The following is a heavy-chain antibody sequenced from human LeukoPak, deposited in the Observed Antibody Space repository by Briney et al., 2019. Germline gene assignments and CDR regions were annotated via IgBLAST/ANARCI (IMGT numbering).Heavy chain of an antibody. J-gene: IGHJ3*02. CDR2: IFYSGST. D-gene: IGHD3-10*01. CDR3: AKSNGYGLVDI. V-gene: IGHV4-59*12. CDR1: GGSISSYY. Sequence: SETLSLTYTVSGGSISSYYWSWIRQPPGKGLEWIGNIFYSGSTYYSPSLRSRVTISLDTSRNQFSLKLNSVTAADTAVYYCAKSNGYGLVDIWGQGTMVTVSS.